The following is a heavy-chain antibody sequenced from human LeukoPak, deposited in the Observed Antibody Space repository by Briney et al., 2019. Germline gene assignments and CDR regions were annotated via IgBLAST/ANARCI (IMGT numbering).Heavy chain of an antibody. J-gene: IGHJ2*01. Sequence: SETLSLTCTFSGGSISSGASDGGWIRKHPKRALEWVGYINHSGSTYYNPSLGGRVTMSVDTSKNQFSLELSSVTAADSAVYYCARAARQGFTMIVVPFFYFDLWGRGTLVTVSS. V-gene: IGHV4-31*03. CDR2: INHSGST. CDR3: ARAARQGFTMIVVPFFYFDL. D-gene: IGHD3-22*01. CDR1: GGSISSGASD.